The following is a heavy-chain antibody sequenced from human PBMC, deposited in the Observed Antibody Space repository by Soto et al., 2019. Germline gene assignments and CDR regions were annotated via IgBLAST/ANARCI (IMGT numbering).Heavy chain of an antibody. D-gene: IGHD2-8*01. Sequence: PSETLSLTCAVYGGSFSGYYWTWIRQPPGKGLEWIGEINHRRSTSYNPSLKRRVTMSIDSSKNQFSLHLSSVTAADTAVYYCARDRYCTNGVCYGNYYYGMDVWGQGTTVTVSS. CDR2: INHRRST. J-gene: IGHJ6*02. V-gene: IGHV4-34*01. CDR1: GGSFSGYY. CDR3: ARDRYCTNGVCYGNYYYGMDV.